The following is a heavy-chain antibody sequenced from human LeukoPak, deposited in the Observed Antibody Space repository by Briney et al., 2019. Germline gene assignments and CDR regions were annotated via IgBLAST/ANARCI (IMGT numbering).Heavy chain of an antibody. D-gene: IGHD3-22*01. Sequence: GGSLRLSCVVSGFTFSDYAMSWVRQAPEKGLDWVSVISGSAHKIRYADSVKGRFTISRDDAKNSLYLQMNSLRAEDTAVYYCARLVEGYYYDSSGYYQTYYYYGMDVWGQGTTVTVSS. CDR2: ISGSAHKI. J-gene: IGHJ6*02. V-gene: IGHV3-23*01. CDR1: GFTFSDYA. CDR3: ARLVEGYYYDSSGYYQTYYYYGMDV.